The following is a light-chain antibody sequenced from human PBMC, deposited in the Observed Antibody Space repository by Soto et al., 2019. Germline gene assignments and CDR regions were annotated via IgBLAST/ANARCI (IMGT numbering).Light chain of an antibody. V-gene: IGLV2-11*01. Sequence: QSVLTQPRSVSGSPGQSDTISCTGTSSDFGGDDFVSWYQHHPAKAPKLMIYDVSKRPSGVPDRFSGSKSGNTASLMISGLQAEDEADYYCCSYAGSTTQTYVFGSGTKVTVL. CDR1: SSDFGGDDF. CDR3: CSYAGSTTQTYV. J-gene: IGLJ1*01. CDR2: DVS.